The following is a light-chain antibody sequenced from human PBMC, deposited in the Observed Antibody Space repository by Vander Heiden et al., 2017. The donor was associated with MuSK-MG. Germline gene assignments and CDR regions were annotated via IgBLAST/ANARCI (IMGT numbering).Light chain of an antibody. CDR3: SSYTSSSTL. Sequence: QSALTQPASVPGSPGQSIPISCTGTSSDVGGYNYVSWYQHHPGKTPKLMIYDVSNRPSGVSNRFSGSKSGNTASLTISGLQAEDEADYYCSSYTSSSTLFGGGTKLTVL. CDR2: DVS. V-gene: IGLV2-14*03. J-gene: IGLJ3*02. CDR1: SSDVGGYNY.